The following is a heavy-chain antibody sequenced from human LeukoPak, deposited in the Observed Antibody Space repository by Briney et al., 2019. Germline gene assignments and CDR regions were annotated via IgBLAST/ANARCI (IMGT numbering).Heavy chain of an antibody. CDR2: INHSGST. D-gene: IGHD5-18*01. V-gene: IGHV4-34*01. CDR3: ASSRGYSYGYFDY. CDR1: GGSFSGYY. Sequence: SETLSLTCAVYGGSFSGYYWSWIRQPPGKGLEWIGEINHSGSTNYNPSLKSRVTISVDTSKNQFSLKLSSVTAADTAVYYCASSRGYSYGYFDYWGQGTLVTVSS. J-gene: IGHJ4*02.